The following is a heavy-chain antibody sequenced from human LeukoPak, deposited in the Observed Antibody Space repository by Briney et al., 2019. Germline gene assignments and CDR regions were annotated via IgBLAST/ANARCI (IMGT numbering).Heavy chain of an antibody. CDR3: ARGSGATYSSSWYLDY. Sequence: GGSLRLSCAASGFTFDDYGMSWVRQAPGKGLEWVSSISSSSSYIYYADSVKGRFTISRDNAKNSLYLQMNSLRAEDTAVYYCARGSGATYSSSWYLDYWGQGTLVTVSS. CDR1: GFTFDDYG. D-gene: IGHD6-13*01. V-gene: IGHV3-21*01. J-gene: IGHJ4*02. CDR2: ISSSSSYI.